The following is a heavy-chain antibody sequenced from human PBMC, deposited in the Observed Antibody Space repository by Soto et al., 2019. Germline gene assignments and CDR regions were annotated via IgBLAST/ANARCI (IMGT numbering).Heavy chain of an antibody. Sequence: PGGSLRLSCAAAGFSFSNAWMNWVRQAPGKGLEWVARIKSKADGGTTDYAAPVKGRFTISRDDSKNTLYLQMNSLKIEDTAVYYCTTLTMLLVHLDYCGSGTLVTVSS. J-gene: IGHJ4*02. CDR1: GFSFSNAW. CDR2: IKSKADGGTT. CDR3: TTLTMLLVHLDY. V-gene: IGHV3-15*07. D-gene: IGHD2-2*01.